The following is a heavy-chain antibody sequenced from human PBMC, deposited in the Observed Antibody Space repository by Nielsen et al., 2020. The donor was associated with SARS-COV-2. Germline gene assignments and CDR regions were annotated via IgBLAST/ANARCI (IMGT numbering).Heavy chain of an antibody. D-gene: IGHD4-23*01. J-gene: IGHJ6*02. CDR3: ATVTTGGNLYYYYGMDV. CDR1: GYTLTELS. CDR2: FDPEDGET. V-gene: IGHV1-24*01. Sequence: ASVKVSCKVSGYTLTELSMHWVRQAPGKGLEWMGGFDPEDGETIYAQKFQGRVTMTEGTSTDTAYMELSSLRSEDTAVYYCATVTTGGNLYYYYGMDVWGQGTTVTVSS.